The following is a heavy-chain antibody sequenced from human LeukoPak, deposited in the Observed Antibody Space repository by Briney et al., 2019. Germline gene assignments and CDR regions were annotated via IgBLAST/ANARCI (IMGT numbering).Heavy chain of an antibody. D-gene: IGHD6-13*01. CDR3: ARGSSSWYAD. V-gene: IGHV3-23*01. CDR2: ISGSGGST. J-gene: IGHJ4*02. CDR1: GFIFNIYA. Sequence: SGGSLRLSCAASGFIFNIYAMSWVRQAPGKGLEWVSAISGSGGSTYYADSVKGRFTIPRDNPRNTLDLQMNSLRVEDTAVYYCARGSSSWYADWGQGTRVTVSS.